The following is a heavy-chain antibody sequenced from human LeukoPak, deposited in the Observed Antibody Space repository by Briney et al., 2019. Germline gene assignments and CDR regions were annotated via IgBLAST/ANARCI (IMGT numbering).Heavy chain of an antibody. CDR2: MRIYGSRK. D-gene: IGHD3-10*01. Sequence: GGSLRLSCAASGFIFSSYAMHWVRQAPGKRLEWVAFMRIYGSRKDYVNTGKGRLSISRDNSKNTLYLQMNSLKAEDTAVYYCAKGSNLDERYFQHWGQGTLVTVSS. CDR3: AKGSNLDERYFQH. CDR1: GFIFSSYA. V-gene: IGHV3-30*02. J-gene: IGHJ1*01.